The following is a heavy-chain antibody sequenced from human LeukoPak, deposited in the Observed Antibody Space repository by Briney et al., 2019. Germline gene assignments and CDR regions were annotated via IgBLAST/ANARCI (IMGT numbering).Heavy chain of an antibody. CDR2: IIPLSATL. D-gene: IGHD4-17*01. CDR3: AMRVAYGDFIYS. V-gene: IGHV1-69*05. Sequence: GSSVKVSCQASGGVFSRYAVSWVRQAPGQGLEWMARIIPLSATLNYAQKFQGRDTISTNESTNTAYMELNSLRSDDTAVYYCAMRVAYGDFIYSWGQGTRVTVSS. CDR1: GGVFSRYA. J-gene: IGHJ4*02.